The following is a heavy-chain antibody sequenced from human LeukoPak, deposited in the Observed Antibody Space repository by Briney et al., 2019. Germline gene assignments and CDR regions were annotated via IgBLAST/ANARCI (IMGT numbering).Heavy chain of an antibody. CDR2: TSGGGGGT. V-gene: IGHV3-23*01. Sequence: GGPPRLSCVASGFTLSNYAMSRVRQAPGKGLKRVPATSGGGGGTFYAGSVKGRFTMSRDYSKNTVNLQMNSLRAEDTAIYYCAKVTTVVVVTGSLIDYWGQGTPVTVSS. J-gene: IGHJ4*02. CDR3: AKVTTVVVVTGSLIDY. D-gene: IGHD4-23*01. CDR1: GFTLSNYA.